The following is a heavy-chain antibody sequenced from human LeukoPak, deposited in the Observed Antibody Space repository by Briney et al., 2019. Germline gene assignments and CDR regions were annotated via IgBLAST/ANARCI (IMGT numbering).Heavy chain of an antibody. CDR3: AKGEGYGYIDY. CDR2: ISYDGSNK. Sequence: PGGSLRLSCAASGFTFSSYGMHWVRQAPGKGLEWVAVISYDGSNKYYADSVKGRFTISRDNSKNTLYLQMNSLRAEDTAVYYCAKGEGYGYIDYWGQGTLATVSS. J-gene: IGHJ4*02. CDR1: GFTFSSYG. D-gene: IGHD6-13*01. V-gene: IGHV3-30*18.